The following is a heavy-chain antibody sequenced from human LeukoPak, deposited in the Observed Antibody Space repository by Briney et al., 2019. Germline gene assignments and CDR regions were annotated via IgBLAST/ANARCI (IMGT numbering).Heavy chain of an antibody. J-gene: IGHJ6*03. CDR1: GYTFTAYS. Sequence: GASVKVSCKASGYTFTAYSVHWVRQAPGQGLEWMGRINPNSGVTNYAQKLQGRVTMTTDTSTSTAYMELGSLRSDDTAVYYCARLEDSYYYMDVWGKGTTVTVSS. CDR3: ARLEDSYYYMDV. D-gene: IGHD3-22*01. CDR2: INPNSGVT. V-gene: IGHV1-2*06.